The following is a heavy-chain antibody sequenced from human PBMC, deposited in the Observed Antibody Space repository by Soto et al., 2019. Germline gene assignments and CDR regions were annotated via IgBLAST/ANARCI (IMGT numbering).Heavy chain of an antibody. D-gene: IGHD2-15*01. Sequence: ASVKVSCKASGYTFTTYGLSWVRQAPGQGLEWMGWISTYDGNTNYVQSLQGRVTMTTDTSTSTAYMELTSLRSDDTAVYYCARVLASFYPMAVWGEVTTVTVSS. V-gene: IGHV1-18*01. CDR3: ARVLASFYPMAV. J-gene: IGHJ6*04. CDR2: ISTYDGNT. CDR1: GYTFTTYG.